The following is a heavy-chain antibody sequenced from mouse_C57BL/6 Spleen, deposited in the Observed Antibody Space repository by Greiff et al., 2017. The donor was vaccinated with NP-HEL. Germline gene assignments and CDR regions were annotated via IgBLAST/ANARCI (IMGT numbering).Heavy chain of an antibody. J-gene: IGHJ2*01. Sequence: EVKLMESGGGLVKPGGSLKLSCAASGFTFSDYGMHWVRQAPEKGLEWVAYISSGSSTIYYADTVKGRFTIARDNAQNTLFLQMTSLRAEDTAMYYCARDYDYPFDYWGQGTTRTVSS. D-gene: IGHD2-4*01. CDR2: ISSGSSTI. CDR1: GFTFSDYG. CDR3: ARDYDYPFDY. V-gene: IGHV5-17*01.